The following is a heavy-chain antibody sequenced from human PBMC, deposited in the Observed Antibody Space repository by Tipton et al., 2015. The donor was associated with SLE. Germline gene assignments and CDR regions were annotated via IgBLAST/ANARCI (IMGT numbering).Heavy chain of an antibody. V-gene: IGHV3-9*01. J-gene: IGHJ4*02. CDR1: GFTFDDYA. Sequence: SLRLSCAASGFTFDDYAMHWVRQAPGKGLEWVSGISWNSGSIGYADSVKGRFTISRDNAKNSLYLQMNSLRVEDTAMYHCARMGKMDSWGQGTLVTVSS. CDR3: ARMGKMDS. CDR2: ISWNSGSI. D-gene: IGHD7-27*01.